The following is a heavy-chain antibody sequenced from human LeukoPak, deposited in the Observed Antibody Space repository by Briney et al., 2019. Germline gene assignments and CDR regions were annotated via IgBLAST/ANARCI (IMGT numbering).Heavy chain of an antibody. CDR1: GLTFSSYA. CDR3: ATSSGWFGPNWFDP. Sequence: PGGSLRLSCAASGLTFSSYAMHWVRQAPGKGLEWVAVISYDGSNKYYADSVKGRFTISRDNSKNTLYLQMNSLRAEDTAVYYCATSSGWFGPNWFDPWGQGTLVTVSS. J-gene: IGHJ5*02. CDR2: ISYDGSNK. V-gene: IGHV3-30-3*01. D-gene: IGHD6-19*01.